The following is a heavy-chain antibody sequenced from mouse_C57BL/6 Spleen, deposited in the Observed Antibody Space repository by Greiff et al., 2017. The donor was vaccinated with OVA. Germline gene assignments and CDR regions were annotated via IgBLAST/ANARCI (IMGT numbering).Heavy chain of an antibody. CDR3: ARSLGFAY. CDR1: GFTFTAYY. D-gene: IGHD4-1*01. V-gene: IGHV7-3*01. Sequence: EVKVVESGGGLVQPGGSLSLSCAASGFTFTAYYMSWVRQPPGKALEWLGFIRNKANGYTTEYSASVKGRFTISRDNSQSILYLQMNALRAEDSATYYCARSLGFAYWGQGTLVTVSA. J-gene: IGHJ3*01. CDR2: IRNKANGYTT.